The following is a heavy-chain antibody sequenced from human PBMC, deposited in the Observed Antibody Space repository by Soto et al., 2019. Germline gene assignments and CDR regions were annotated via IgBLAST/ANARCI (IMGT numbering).Heavy chain of an antibody. CDR3: ARDRAKGTSCYWFDP. CDR1: SGSISSGGYY. J-gene: IGHJ5*02. D-gene: IGHD2-2*01. CDR2: IYYSGST. V-gene: IGHV4-31*03. Sequence: SETLSLTCTVSSGSISSGGYYWTWIRQHPGKGLEWIGYIYYSGSTYYNPSLKSRVTISVDTSKNQFSLKLSSVTAADTAVYYCARDRAKGTSCYWFDPWGQGTLVTVSS.